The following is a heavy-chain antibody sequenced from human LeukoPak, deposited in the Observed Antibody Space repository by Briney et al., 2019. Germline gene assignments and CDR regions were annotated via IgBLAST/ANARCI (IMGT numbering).Heavy chain of an antibody. CDR3: ARVVSGYSKDPHDY. J-gene: IGHJ4*02. CDR2: IYHSGST. Sequence: SETLSLTCTVSGGSISSGGYYWSWIRQPPGKGLEWIGYIYHSGSTYYNPSLKSRVTISVDRSKNQFSLKLSSVTAADTAVYYCARVVSGYSKDPHDYWGQGTLVTVSS. V-gene: IGHV4-30-2*01. CDR1: GGSISSGGYY. D-gene: IGHD5-18*01.